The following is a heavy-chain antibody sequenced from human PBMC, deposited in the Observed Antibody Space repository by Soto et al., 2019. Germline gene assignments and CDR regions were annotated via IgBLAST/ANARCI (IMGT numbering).Heavy chain of an antibody. D-gene: IGHD3-16*01. CDR3: TKRGEDLKSHFDT. V-gene: IGHV3-9*01. J-gene: IGHJ4*02. CDR1: GIIFDKYG. CDR2: ISPNSGGI. Sequence: EVQLVESGGDLVEPGKSLRLSCAASGIIFDKYGMHWVRQAPGKGLEWVSGISPNSGGINYADSVKGRFIISRDNAKNTLYLQMNSLRVQDTAFYYCTKRGEDLKSHFDTWGQGTLVKVSS.